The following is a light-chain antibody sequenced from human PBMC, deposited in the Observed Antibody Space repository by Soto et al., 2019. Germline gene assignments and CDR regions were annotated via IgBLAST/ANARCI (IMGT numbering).Light chain of an antibody. CDR3: QQYNNWLYT. CDR1: QSVSSD. J-gene: IGKJ2*01. V-gene: IGKV3-15*01. CDR2: DAS. Sequence: EIVMTQSPATLSVSPAERATLSCRASQSVSSDLAWYQQKPGQSPRLLIYDASARATGTPARFSGSGSGTEFTLTISSLQSEDFAVYYCQQYNNWLYTFGQGTKLEIK.